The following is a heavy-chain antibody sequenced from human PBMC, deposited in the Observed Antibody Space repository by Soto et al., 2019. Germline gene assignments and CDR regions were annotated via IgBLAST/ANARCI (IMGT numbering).Heavy chain of an antibody. D-gene: IGHD4-17*01. CDR2: IYWTDDK. J-gene: IGHJ3*02. Sequence: QITLKESGPTLVNPTQTLTLTCTFSGFSLNTSGVGVGWVRQPPGRALEWLAVIYWTDDKRYSPSLKSRPSITKVTSKNQVVLTRTNIDPMDTAIFFCAHKLPVTTSAFDIWGQGTMVTVSS. V-gene: IGHV2-5*01. CDR1: GFSLNTSGVG. CDR3: AHKLPVTTSAFDI.